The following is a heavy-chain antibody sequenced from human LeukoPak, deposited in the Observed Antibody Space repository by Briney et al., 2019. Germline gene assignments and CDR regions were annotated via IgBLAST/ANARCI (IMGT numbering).Heavy chain of an antibody. CDR3: ARLLYDYYDSSGYDY. D-gene: IGHD3-22*01. Sequence: WVRQAPGKGLEWVGSIYYSGSTYYNPSLKSRVTISVDTSKNQFSLKLSSVTAADTAVYYCARLLYDYYDSSGYDYWGQGTLVTVSS. CDR2: IYYSGST. V-gene: IGHV4-39*01. J-gene: IGHJ4*02.